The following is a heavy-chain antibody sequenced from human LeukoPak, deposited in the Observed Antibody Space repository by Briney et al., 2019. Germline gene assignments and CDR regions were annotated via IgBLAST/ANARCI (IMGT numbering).Heavy chain of an antibody. Sequence: GGSLRLSCAASGFTFTAYTINWVRQAPGKGLEWVSGISNSGGSTYYADSVKGRFTISRDNSKNTLYLQMNSLRAEDTALYYCAKGQERESRLDSWGQGTLVTVSS. J-gene: IGHJ4*02. CDR2: ISNSGGST. CDR3: AKGQERESRLDS. CDR1: GFTFTAYT. D-gene: IGHD1-1*01. V-gene: IGHV3-23*01.